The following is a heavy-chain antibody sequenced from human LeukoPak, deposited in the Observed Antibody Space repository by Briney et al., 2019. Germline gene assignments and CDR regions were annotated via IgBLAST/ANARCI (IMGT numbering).Heavy chain of an antibody. J-gene: IGHJ4*02. CDR3: ARDLTTGIDY. CDR1: GFTFSSYE. V-gene: IGHV3-48*03. Sequence: GGSLRLSCAASGFTFSSYEMNWVRQAPGKGLEWVSYISSSGSTIYYADSVKGRFTISRDSAKSSLYLQMNSLRAEDTAVYYCARDLTTGIDYWGQGTLVTVPS. CDR2: ISSSGSTI. D-gene: IGHD4-17*01.